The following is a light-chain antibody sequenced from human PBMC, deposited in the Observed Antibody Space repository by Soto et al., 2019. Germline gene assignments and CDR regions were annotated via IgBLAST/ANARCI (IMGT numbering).Light chain of an antibody. V-gene: IGLV3-25*03. Sequence: SYELTQPPSVSVSPGQTARITCSGAALPKQYAYWYRQKPGQAPVLVIYKDTERPSGIPERFSGSSSGTTVTLTISAVQAEDEADYYSQSTDSSATYKVFGTGTKLTVL. CDR2: KDT. J-gene: IGLJ1*01. CDR1: ALPKQY. CDR3: QSTDSSATYKV.